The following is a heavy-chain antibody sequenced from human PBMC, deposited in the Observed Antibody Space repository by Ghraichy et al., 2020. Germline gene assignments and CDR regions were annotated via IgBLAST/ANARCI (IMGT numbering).Heavy chain of an antibody. V-gene: IGHV4-38-2*02. Sequence: SETLSLTCTVSGYSISSGYYWGWIRQPPGKGLEWIGSIYLSGSTYYNPSLKSRVTISVDTSKNQFSLKLSSVTAADTAVYYCASRDGNVVVPAAIASEYFQHWGQAPLVTVSS. CDR1: GYSISSGYY. D-gene: IGHD2-2*01. J-gene: IGHJ1*01. CDR3: ASRDGNVVVPAAIASEYFQH. CDR2: IYLSGST.